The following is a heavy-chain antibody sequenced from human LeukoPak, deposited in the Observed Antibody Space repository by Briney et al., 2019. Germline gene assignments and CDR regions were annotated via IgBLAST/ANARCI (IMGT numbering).Heavy chain of an antibody. CDR2: IYYSGST. CDR1: GGSISSSSYY. CDR3: ARRAVTTRGDDWFDP. Sequence: SETLSLTCTVSGGSISSSSYYWGCIRQPPGKGLECIGSIYYSGSTYYNPSLKSRVTISVDTSKNQFSLKLSSVTAANTAVYYCARRAVTTRGDDWFDPWGQGTLVTVSS. D-gene: IGHD4-11*01. V-gene: IGHV4-39*01. J-gene: IGHJ5*02.